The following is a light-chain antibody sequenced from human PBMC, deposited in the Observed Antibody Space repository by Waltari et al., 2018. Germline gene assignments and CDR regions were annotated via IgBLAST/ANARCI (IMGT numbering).Light chain of an antibody. V-gene: IGLV2-14*01. CDR2: TVN. J-gene: IGLJ3*02. CDR1: SSDVGFYAF. Sequence: PALTQPAPVSGSPGQSITISCTGPSSDVGFYAFVSCFQQPPPKAPKVMIYTVNYRPSGVSNRFSGSKSGNTASLTISGLQAEDEADYYCSSYTRSSYWVFGGGTQLTVL. CDR3: SSYTRSSYWV.